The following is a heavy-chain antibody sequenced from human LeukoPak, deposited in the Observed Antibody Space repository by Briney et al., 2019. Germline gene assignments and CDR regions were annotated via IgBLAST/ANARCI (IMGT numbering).Heavy chain of an antibody. CDR1: GGSIGSSTYY. Sequence: SETLSLTCTVSGGSIGSSTYYWGWIRQPPGQGLEWIGSIYYSGSTYYNPSLKSRVTISVDTSKNQFSLKLSSVTAADTAVYYCARVSTFGGVIPYWGQGTLVTVSS. CDR2: IYYSGST. V-gene: IGHV4-39*07. CDR3: ARVSTFGGVIPY. D-gene: IGHD3-16*02. J-gene: IGHJ4*02.